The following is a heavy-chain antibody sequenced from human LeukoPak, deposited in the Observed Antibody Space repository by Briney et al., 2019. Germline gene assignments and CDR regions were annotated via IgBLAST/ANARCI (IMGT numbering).Heavy chain of an antibody. Sequence: SETLSLTCSVSGGSISSHYWCWIRQPPGKGLEWIGYIYYSGSTNYNPSLKSRVTISVDTSKNQFSLKLSSVTAAGTAVYYCARLLSGWHPAEFDYWGQGTLVTVSS. V-gene: IGHV4-59*11. CDR1: GGSISSHY. D-gene: IGHD6-19*01. J-gene: IGHJ4*02. CDR3: ARLLSGWHPAEFDY. CDR2: IYYSGST.